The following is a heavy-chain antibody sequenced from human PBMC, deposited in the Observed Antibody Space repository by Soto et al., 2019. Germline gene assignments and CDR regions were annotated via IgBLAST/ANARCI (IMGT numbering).Heavy chain of an antibody. CDR1: GYTFTSYG. CDR2: ISAYNGNT. CDR3: ARARFGELPIYYYYYMDV. V-gene: IGHV1-18*01. D-gene: IGHD3-10*01. Sequence: ASVKVSCKASGYTFTSYGISWVRQAPGQGLEWMGWISAYNGNTNYAQKLQGRVTMTTDTSTSTAYMELRSLRSDDTAVYYCARARFGELPIYYYYYMDVWGKGTTVTVSS. J-gene: IGHJ6*03.